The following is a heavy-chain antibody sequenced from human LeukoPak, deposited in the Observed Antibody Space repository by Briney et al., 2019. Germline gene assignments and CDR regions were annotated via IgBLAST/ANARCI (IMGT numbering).Heavy chain of an antibody. CDR1: GGSISSSSYY. V-gene: IGHV4-39*01. CDR2: IYYSGST. D-gene: IGHD5-24*01. CDR3: ARLGKRWLHRHGVDY. Sequence: SETLSLTCTVSGGSISSSSYYWGWIRQPPGKGLEWIGSIYYSGSTYYNPSLKSRVTISVDTSKNQFSLKLISVTAADTAVYYCARLGKRWLHRHGVDYWGQGTLVTVSS. J-gene: IGHJ4*02.